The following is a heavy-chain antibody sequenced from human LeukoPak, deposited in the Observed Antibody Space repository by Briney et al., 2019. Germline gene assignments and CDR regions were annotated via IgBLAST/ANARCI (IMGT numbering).Heavy chain of an antibody. V-gene: IGHV4-4*07. Sequence: VKPSETLSLTCTVSGGSISSYYWSWIRQPAGKGLEWIGRIYTSGSTNYNPSLKSRVTMSVDTSKNQFSLKLSSVTAADTAVYYCARDYCSSTSCYPYYFDYWAREPWSPSPQ. J-gene: IGHJ4*02. D-gene: IGHD2-2*01. CDR1: GGSISSYY. CDR2: IYTSGST. CDR3: ARDYCSSTSCYPYYFDY.